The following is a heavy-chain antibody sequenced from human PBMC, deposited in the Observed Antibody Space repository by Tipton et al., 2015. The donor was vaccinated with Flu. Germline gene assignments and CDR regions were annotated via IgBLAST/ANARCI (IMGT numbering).Heavy chain of an antibody. CDR1: SGSIRSTNYF. Sequence: TLSLTCTVSSGSIRSTNYFCAWIRQPPGKRLELIGSIYPSGTTYYNPSLKSRVTISVDTSKSQFSLMLKSVTAADTALYYCARQVNAGSTPFDNWGQGTLVTVSS. CDR3: ARQVNAGSTPFDN. CDR2: IYPSGTT. J-gene: IGHJ4*02. V-gene: IGHV4-39*01. D-gene: IGHD2-15*01.